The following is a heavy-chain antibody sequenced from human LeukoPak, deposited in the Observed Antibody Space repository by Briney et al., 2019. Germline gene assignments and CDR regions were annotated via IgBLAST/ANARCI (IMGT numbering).Heavy chain of an antibody. CDR1: GFTFSSYA. V-gene: IGHV3-30-3*01. CDR3: ARGDTMIVVGSHPYYFDY. CDR2: ISYDGSNK. J-gene: IGHJ4*02. Sequence: GGSLRLSCAASGFTFSSYAMHWVRQAPGKGLEWVAVISYDGSNKYYAGSVKGRFTISRDNSKNTLYLQMNSLRAEDTAVYYCARGDTMIVVGSHPYYFDYWGQGTLVTVSS. D-gene: IGHD3-22*01.